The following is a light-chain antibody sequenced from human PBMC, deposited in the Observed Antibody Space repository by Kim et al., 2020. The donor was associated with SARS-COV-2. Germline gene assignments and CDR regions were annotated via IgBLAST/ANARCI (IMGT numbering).Light chain of an antibody. V-gene: IGKV1-39*01. CDR1: QNISSY. J-gene: IGKJ1*01. CDR2: AAS. Sequence: DIQMTQSPSSLSASVGDRVTITCRASQNISSYLNWYQQKPGKAPKLLIYAASSLQSGVPSRFSGSGSGTDFTLTISSLQPEDFAIYYCQQSYSMPWTFGQGTKVDIK. CDR3: QQSYSMPWT.